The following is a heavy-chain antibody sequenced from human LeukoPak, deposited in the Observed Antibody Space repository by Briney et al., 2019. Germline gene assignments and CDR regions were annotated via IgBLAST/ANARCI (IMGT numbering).Heavy chain of an antibody. D-gene: IGHD3-16*02. CDR3: ARARYDYVWGSYRYTEYYYYYGMDV. Sequence: AASVKVSCKASGGTFSIYAISWVRQAPGQGLEWMGGIIPIFGTANYAQKFQGRVTITADESTSTAYMELSSLRSEDTAVYYCARARYDYVWGSYRYTEYYYYYGMDVWGKGTTVTVSS. V-gene: IGHV1-69*13. CDR1: GGTFSIYA. J-gene: IGHJ6*04. CDR2: IIPIFGTA.